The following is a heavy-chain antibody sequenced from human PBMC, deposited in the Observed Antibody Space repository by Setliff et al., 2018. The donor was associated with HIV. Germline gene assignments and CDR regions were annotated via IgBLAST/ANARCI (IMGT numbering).Heavy chain of an antibody. CDR3: ANFLNSGGWNPGYFEY. CDR2: IYTSGTP. D-gene: IGHD6-19*01. J-gene: IGHJ1*01. Sequence: PSETLSLTCTVSGGSVSSGTYYWTWIRQPAGKGLEWIGRIYTSGTPNYNPSLESRVTISVDTSKNQFSLKLSSVTAADTAVYYCANFLNSGGWNPGYFEYWGQGTQVTVSS. CDR1: GGSVSSGTYY. V-gene: IGHV4-61*02.